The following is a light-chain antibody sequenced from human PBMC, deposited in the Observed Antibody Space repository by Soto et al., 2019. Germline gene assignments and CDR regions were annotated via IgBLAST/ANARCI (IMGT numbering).Light chain of an antibody. J-gene: IGKJ1*01. Sequence: DIVMTQSPDSLAVSLGERATINCKSSQSVLYSSNNKNYLAWYQQKPGQPPKLLIYWASTRESGVPDRFSGSGSGTDCTVPISSLQAEDGAVYYCQQYYSTPRTFGQGTKVEIK. CDR3: QQYYSTPRT. CDR1: QSVLYSSNNKNY. CDR2: WAS. V-gene: IGKV4-1*01.